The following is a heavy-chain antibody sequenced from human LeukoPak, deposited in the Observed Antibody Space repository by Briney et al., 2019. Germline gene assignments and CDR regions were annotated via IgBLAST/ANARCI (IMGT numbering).Heavy chain of an antibody. CDR3: ARGVGWLRFNWFDP. D-gene: IGHD5-12*01. V-gene: IGHV4-39*07. J-gene: IGHJ5*02. Sequence: TSETLSLTCTVSGGSISSSSYYWGWIRQPPGKGLEWIGSIYYSGSTYYNPSLKSRVTISVDTSKNQFSLKLSSVTAADTAVYYCARGVGWLRFNWFDPWGQGTLVTVSS. CDR1: GGSISSSSYY. CDR2: IYYSGST.